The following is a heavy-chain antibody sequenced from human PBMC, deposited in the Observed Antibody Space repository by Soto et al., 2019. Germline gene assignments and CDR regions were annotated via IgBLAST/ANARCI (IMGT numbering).Heavy chain of an antibody. Sequence: PGGSLRLSCAASGFTVSSNYMSWVRQAPGKGLEWVSVIYSGGSTYYADSVKGRFTTSRDNSKNTLYLQMNSLRAEDTAVYYCARDRSWIQDTSITYGMDVWGQGTTVTVSS. CDR3: ARDRSWIQDTSITYGMDV. J-gene: IGHJ6*02. CDR1: GFTVSSNY. D-gene: IGHD5-18*01. CDR2: IYSGGST. V-gene: IGHV3-53*01.